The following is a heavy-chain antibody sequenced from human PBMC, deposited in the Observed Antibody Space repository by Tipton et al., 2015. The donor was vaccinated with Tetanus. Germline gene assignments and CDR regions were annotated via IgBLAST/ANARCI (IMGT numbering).Heavy chain of an antibody. CDR3: ARPSTTVTPRAFDV. D-gene: IGHD4-17*01. V-gene: IGHV4-39*01. CDR2: IYYSGSS. CDR1: GASMSSSSYY. Sequence: GLVKPSQTLPLTCNVSGASMSSSSYYWDWIRQPPGKGLEWIGSIYYSGSSYYNPSLESRVAISLDTSKNRFSLKLTSVTAADAAVYYCARPSTTVTPRAFDVWGQGTMVTVSS. J-gene: IGHJ3*01.